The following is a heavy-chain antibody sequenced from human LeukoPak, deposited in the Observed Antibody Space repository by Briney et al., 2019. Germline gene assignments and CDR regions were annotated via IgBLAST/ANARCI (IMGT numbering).Heavy chain of an antibody. CDR3: ARDYSGSYFDWFDP. CDR1: GYTFTSYG. J-gene: IGHJ5*02. V-gene: IGHV1-18*01. Sequence: ASVKVSCKASGYTFTSYGISWVRQAPGQGLEWMGRISAYNGNTNYAQKLQGRVIMTTDTSTSTAYMELRSLRSDDTAVYYCARDYSGSYFDWFDPWGQGTLVTVSS. CDR2: ISAYNGNT. D-gene: IGHD1-26*01.